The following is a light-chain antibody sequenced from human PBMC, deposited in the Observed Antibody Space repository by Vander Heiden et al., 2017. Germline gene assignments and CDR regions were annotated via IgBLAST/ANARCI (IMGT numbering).Light chain of an antibody. J-gene: IGLJ2*01. Sequence: QSALTQPPSASGTPGQRVTISCSGSSSNIGSSGVHWYQHVPGTAPKLLIQTHGHRPSGVPDRFSVSKSGTSASLAISGLQSEDAADYYCAAWDGTLNGVVFGGGTKLTVL. CDR1: SSNIGSSG. CDR2: THG. V-gene: IGLV1-44*01. CDR3: AAWDGTLNGVV.